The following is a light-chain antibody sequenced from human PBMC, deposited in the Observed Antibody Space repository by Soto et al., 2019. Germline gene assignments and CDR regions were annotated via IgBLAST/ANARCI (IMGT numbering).Light chain of an antibody. V-gene: IGKV1-12*01. CDR2: AAS. Sequence: DIRMTQSSSSVSASVGDRVTITCRASQDISSWLAWYQHHPGKAPKLLIYAASSLQSGVPSRFSGSGSGTDFTLTISSLQPDDFATYYRQPANTFPLRFGGGIKLDIK. CDR1: QDISSW. J-gene: IGKJ4*01. CDR3: QPANTFPLR.